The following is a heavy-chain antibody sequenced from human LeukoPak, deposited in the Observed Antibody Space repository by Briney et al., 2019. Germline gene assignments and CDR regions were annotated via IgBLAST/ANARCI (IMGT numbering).Heavy chain of an antibody. CDR3: ARRGGGPFGDPNFDY. CDR2: ISAYNGNT. V-gene: IGHV1-18*01. CDR1: GYTFTSYG. D-gene: IGHD2/OR15-2a*01. Sequence: ASVKVSCKASGYTFTSYGISWVRQAPGQGLEWMGWISAYNGNTNYAQKLQGRVTMTTDTSTSTAYMELRSRRSDDTAVFYCARRGGGPFGDPNFDYWGQGTLVTVSS. J-gene: IGHJ4*02.